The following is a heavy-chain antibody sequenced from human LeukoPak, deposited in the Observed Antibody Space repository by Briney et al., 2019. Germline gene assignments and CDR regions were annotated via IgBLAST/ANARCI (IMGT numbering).Heavy chain of an antibody. J-gene: IGHJ5*02. CDR1: GGSHDSYY. CDR3: ARKAPKKGWFDP. V-gene: IGHV4-4*09. Sequence: SETLSLTCTVSGGSHDSYYGSWIRPPPGKGVEWIGYTHPSGNTNYRPSLKSRVTISIDTSRNQFSLKLSSVTAADSAAYYCARKAPKKGWFDPWGQGTLVTVSS. CDR2: THPSGNT.